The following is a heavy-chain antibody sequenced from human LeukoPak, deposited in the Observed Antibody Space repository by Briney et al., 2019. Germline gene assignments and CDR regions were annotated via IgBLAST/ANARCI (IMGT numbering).Heavy chain of an antibody. CDR3: AKLLGMYSGNSNFDY. J-gene: IGHJ4*02. D-gene: IGHD1-26*01. Sequence: PGGSLRLSCAASGFTFSSYAMSWVRQAPGKGLEWVSAISGSGGSTYCADSVKGPFTISRDNSENTLYVQMNSLRAEDTAVYYCAKLLGMYSGNSNFDYWGQGTLVTVSS. CDR2: ISGSGGST. V-gene: IGHV3-23*01. CDR1: GFTFSSYA.